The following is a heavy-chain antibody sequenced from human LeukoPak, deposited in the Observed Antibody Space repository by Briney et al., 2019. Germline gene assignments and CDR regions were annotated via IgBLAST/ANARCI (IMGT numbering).Heavy chain of an antibody. CDR1: GFTFSSYG. Sequence: GGTLRLSCAASGFTFSSYGMSWVRQAPGKGLEWVSAISGSGGSTYYADSVKGRFTISRDNSKNTLYLQMNSLRAEDTAVYYCAKFPGGSYDLSDYWGQGTLVTVSS. CDR2: ISGSGGST. J-gene: IGHJ4*02. V-gene: IGHV3-23*01. CDR3: AKFPGGSYDLSDY. D-gene: IGHD1-26*01.